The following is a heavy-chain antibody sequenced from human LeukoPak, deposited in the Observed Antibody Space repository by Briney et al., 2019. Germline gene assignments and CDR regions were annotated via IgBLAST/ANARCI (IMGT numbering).Heavy chain of an antibody. CDR2: ISYDGTNK. J-gene: IGHJ4*02. CDR1: GFTFSNCA. V-gene: IGHV3-30-3*01. Sequence: GGSLRLSCAASGFTFSNCAMHWVRQAPGQGLEWVAVISYDGTNKYYADSVKGRFTISRDNSKNTLYLQMNSLRAEDTAVYYCARDMSSSWYFDYWGQGTLVTVSS. D-gene: IGHD6-13*01. CDR3: ARDMSSSWYFDY.